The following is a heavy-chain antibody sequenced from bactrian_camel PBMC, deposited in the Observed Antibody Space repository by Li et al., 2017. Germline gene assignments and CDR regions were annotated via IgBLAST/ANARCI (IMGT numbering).Heavy chain of an antibody. J-gene: IGHJ4*01. D-gene: IGHD6*01. CDR3: GSDRAKIDPTQPVGSCQRPDPH. CDR2: MDRIGGIR. V-gene: IGHV3S40*01. CDR1: GFAVGSSS. Sequence: VQLVESGGGSVQAGGSLTLSCAVSGFAVGSSSMSWVRQAPGKGLEWVAGMDRIGGIRSYAASVKGRFTIDQDNAKNAFYLQMDSLKPEDTAVYYCGSDRAKIDPTQPVGSCQRPDPHWGQGTQVTVS.